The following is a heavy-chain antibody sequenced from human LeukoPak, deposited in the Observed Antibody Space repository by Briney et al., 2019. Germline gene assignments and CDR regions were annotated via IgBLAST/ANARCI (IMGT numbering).Heavy chain of an antibody. Sequence: PSETLSLTCTVSGYSISSGYYWGWIRQPPGRELEWIGSIYHSGSTYYNPSLKSRVTISVDTSKNQFSLKLTSVTAADTAVYYCASYGEYYYDSSGYYRLLDYWGQGTLVTVSS. J-gene: IGHJ4*02. CDR1: GYSISSGYY. CDR3: ASYGEYYYDSSGYYRLLDY. V-gene: IGHV4-38-2*02. CDR2: IYHSGST. D-gene: IGHD3-22*01.